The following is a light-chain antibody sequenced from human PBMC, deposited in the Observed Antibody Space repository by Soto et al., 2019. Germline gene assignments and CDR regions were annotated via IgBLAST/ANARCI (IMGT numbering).Light chain of an antibody. V-gene: IGKV3D-20*01. CDR3: QQNGSSPYT. CDR2: DAS. Sequence: EIVLTQSPATLSLSPGERATLSCGASQSVSSSYVAWYQQKPSMAPRLLIYDASSRATGIPDRFSGSGYGTDFDIPTISLEPEDFAVYYLQQNGSSPYTFGQGTKLEIK. J-gene: IGKJ2*01. CDR1: QSVSSSY.